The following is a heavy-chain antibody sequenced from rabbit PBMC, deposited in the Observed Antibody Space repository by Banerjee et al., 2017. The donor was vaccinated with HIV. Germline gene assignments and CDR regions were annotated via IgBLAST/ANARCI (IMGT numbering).Heavy chain of an antibody. CDR1: GFSFGSSYY. J-gene: IGHJ4*01. CDR3: ARYPSGTCYYNL. Sequence: QEQLVESGGGLVQPEGSLTLTCTASGFSFGSSYYMCWVRQAPGKGLEWIGCIYAGSSGSTYYASWAKGRFTISKTSSTTVTLQMTSLTAADTATYFCARYPSGTCYYNLWGPGTLVTVS. V-gene: IGHV1S45*01. CDR2: IYAGSSGST. D-gene: IGHD1-1*01.